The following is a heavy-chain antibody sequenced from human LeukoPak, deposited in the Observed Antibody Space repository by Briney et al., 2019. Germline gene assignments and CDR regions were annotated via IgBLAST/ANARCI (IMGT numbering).Heavy chain of an antibody. CDR2: ISSSSSYI. V-gene: IGHV3-21*04. J-gene: IGHJ4*02. CDR3: ARAPRRWDTAVSARDY. Sequence: PGGSLRLSCAASGFTFSSYSMNWVRQAPGKGLEWVSSISSSSSYIYYADSVKGRFTISRENAKNSLYLQMNSLRAEDTAVYYCARAPRRWDTAVSARDYWGQGTLVTVSS. CDR1: GFTFSSYS. D-gene: IGHD5-18*01.